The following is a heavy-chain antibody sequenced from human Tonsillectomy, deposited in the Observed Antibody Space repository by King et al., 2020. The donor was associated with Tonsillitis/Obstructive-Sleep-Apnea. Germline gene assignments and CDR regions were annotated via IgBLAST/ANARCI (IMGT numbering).Heavy chain of an antibody. V-gene: IGHV3-23*04. D-gene: IGHD6-19*01. J-gene: IGHJ6*03. CDR3: AGGPAGADYYYMDV. CDR1: GFTFSTYA. CDR2: TSDRGDNT. Sequence: VQLVESGGGLVQPGGSLRLSCSASGFTFSTYAVSWVRQAPGKGLEWVSSTSDRGDNTFYADSLKGRFTISRDNSKNTLNLRMNRLRPKGTAIYYCAGGPAGADYYYMDVGGKGTAVTVS.